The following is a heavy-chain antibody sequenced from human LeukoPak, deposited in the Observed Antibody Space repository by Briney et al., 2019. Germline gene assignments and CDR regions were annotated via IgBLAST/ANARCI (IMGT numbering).Heavy chain of an antibody. J-gene: IGHJ3*02. CDR1: GGSISSSSYY. CDR2: IYYSGST. D-gene: IGHD3-10*01. Sequence: PSETLSLTCTVSGGSISSSSYYWGWIRQPPGKGLEWIGSIYYSGSTYYNPSLKSRVAISVDTSKNQFSLKLSSVTAADTAVYYCARRSGRGDAFDIWGQGTMVTVSS. V-gene: IGHV4-39*01. CDR3: ARRSGRGDAFDI.